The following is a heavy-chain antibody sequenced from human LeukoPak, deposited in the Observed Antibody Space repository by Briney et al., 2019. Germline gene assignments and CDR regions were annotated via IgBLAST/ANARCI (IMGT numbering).Heavy chain of an antibody. CDR3: ARGRGRDYDFWSGYPNFDY. CDR2: IIPIFGTA. J-gene: IGHJ4*02. CDR1: GGTFSSYA. Sequence: ASVKVSCKASGGTFSSYAISWVRQAPGQGLEWMGGIIPIFGTANYAQKFQGRVTITTDESTSTAYMELSSLRSEDTAVYYCARGRGRDYDFWSGYPNFDYWGQGTLVTASS. V-gene: IGHV1-69*05. D-gene: IGHD3-3*01.